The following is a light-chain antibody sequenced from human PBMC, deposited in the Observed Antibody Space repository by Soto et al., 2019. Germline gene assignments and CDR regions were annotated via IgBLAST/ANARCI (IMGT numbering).Light chain of an antibody. Sequence: VLKKSPGTLSLSQGERATLSCKAGQSVSSSYLAWYQQTPGQAPRLLIHGASSRATGIPDRFSGSGSGTAFTLTISRLEPEDFAVYYCQQRSNWPPEGLPFGGGTKGDI. V-gene: IGKV3D-20*02. J-gene: IGKJ4*01. CDR3: QQRSNWPPEGLP. CDR1: QSVSSSY. CDR2: GAS.